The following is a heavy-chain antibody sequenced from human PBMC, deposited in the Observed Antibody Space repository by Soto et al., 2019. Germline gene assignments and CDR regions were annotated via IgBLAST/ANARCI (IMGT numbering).Heavy chain of an antibody. CDR1: GFTFISYA. D-gene: IGHD2-2*01. J-gene: IGHJ6*02. Sequence: GSLRLSCAASGFTFISYAMHWFRQSPVKGLEWVAVISYDGSNKYYADSVKGRFTISRDNSKNTLYLQMNSLRAEDTAVYYCARDRGGYCSSTSCYFMPTYYYYGMDVWGQGTTVTVSS. CDR2: ISYDGSNK. CDR3: ARDRGGYCSSTSCYFMPTYYYYGMDV. V-gene: IGHV3-30-3*01.